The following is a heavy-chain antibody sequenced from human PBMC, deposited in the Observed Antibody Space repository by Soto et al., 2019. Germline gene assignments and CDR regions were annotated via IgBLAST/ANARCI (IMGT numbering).Heavy chain of an antibody. CDR1: GGTFSSYT. Sequence: QVQLVQSGAEVKKPGSSVKVSCKASGGTFSSYTISWVRQAPGQGLEWMGRIISILGIANYAQKFQGRVTITADKSTSTAYMELSSLRSEDTAVYYCARDLKNGGSYGYWGQGTLVTVSS. CDR3: ARDLKNGGSYGY. D-gene: IGHD1-26*01. V-gene: IGHV1-69*08. J-gene: IGHJ4*02. CDR2: IISILGIA.